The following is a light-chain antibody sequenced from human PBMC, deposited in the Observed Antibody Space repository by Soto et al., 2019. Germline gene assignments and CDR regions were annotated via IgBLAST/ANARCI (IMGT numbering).Light chain of an antibody. V-gene: IGKV1D-12*01. CDR2: EAS. Sequence: DVQKTRTPSSVSASVEDRVTITCRASQGITNRLAWYQQKPGKAPKLLIYEASSLQSGVPSRISGSGSGTDFTLTISSLQPEYFATYHCQQANSFPITIGQGPRLELK. J-gene: IGKJ5*01. CDR1: QGITNR. CDR3: QQANSFPIT.